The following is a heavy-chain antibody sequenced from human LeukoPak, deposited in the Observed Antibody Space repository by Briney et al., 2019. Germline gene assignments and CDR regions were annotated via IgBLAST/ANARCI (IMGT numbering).Heavy chain of an antibody. Sequence: SETLSLTCAVYGGSFSGYYWSWIRQPPGKGLEWIGEINHRGSTNYNPSLKSRVTISVDTSKNQFSLKLSSVTAADTAVYYCARRGDDYGVDYWGQGTLVTVSS. CDR3: ARRGDDYGVDY. CDR2: INHRGST. V-gene: IGHV4-34*01. J-gene: IGHJ4*02. CDR1: GGSFSGYY. D-gene: IGHD4-17*01.